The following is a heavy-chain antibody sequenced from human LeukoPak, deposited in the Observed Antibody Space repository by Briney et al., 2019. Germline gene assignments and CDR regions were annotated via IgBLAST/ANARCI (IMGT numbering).Heavy chain of an antibody. Sequence: LTGWSLRLSCAAFGFTFNDYAMTWARQAPSKWLECVSAISGTGDTTYYAYSVKGRFTISRDNSKNTLSLQMNSLRAEDSAVYFFASRGRHTRYYFDSWGQGTLVTVSS. CDR2: ISGTGDTT. CDR3: ASRGRHTRYYFDS. V-gene: IGHV3-23*01. J-gene: IGHJ4*02. D-gene: IGHD2-21*01. CDR1: GFTFNDYA.